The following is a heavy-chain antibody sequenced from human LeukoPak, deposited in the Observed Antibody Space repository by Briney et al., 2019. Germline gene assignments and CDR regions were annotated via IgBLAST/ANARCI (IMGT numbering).Heavy chain of an antibody. V-gene: IGHV1-18*01. Sequence: APVKVSCKASGYTFTSYGITWVLQAPGQGLEWMGWISTYNGNTNNAQKLQGRVTMTTDTSTSTAYMELRSLRSDDTAVYYCARVYNYYDTSGYYLGNYFDYWGRGTLVTVSS. CDR3: ARVYNYYDTSGYYLGNYFDY. J-gene: IGHJ4*02. CDR2: ISTYNGNT. CDR1: GYTFTSYG. D-gene: IGHD3-22*01.